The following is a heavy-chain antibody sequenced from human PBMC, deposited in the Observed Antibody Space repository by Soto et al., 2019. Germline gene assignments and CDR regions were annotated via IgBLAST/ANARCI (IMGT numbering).Heavy chain of an antibody. CDR2: IWYDGSNK. J-gene: IGHJ3*02. CDR3: ARAAYYYDSSGPYAFDI. D-gene: IGHD3-22*01. V-gene: IGHV3-33*01. Sequence: QVQLVESGGGVVQPGRSLRLSCAASGFTFSSYGMHWVRKAPGKGLEWVAVIWYDGSNKYYADSVKGRFTISRDNSKNTLYLQMNSLRAEDTAVYYCARAAYYYDSSGPYAFDIWGQGTMVTVSS. CDR1: GFTFSSYG.